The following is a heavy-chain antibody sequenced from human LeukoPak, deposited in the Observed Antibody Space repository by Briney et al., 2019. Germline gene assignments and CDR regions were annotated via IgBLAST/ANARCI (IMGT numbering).Heavy chain of an antibody. V-gene: IGHV3-23*01. J-gene: IGHJ5*02. CDR3: AKESGAAVAGRNWFDP. CDR2: ISGSGGST. CDR1: GFTFSSYA. D-gene: IGHD6-19*01. Sequence: GGSLRLSCAASGFTFSSYAMSWVRQAPGKGLEWVPAISGSGGSTYYADSVKGRFTISRDNSKNTLYLQMNSLRAEDTAVYYCAKESGAAVAGRNWFDPWGQGTLVTVSS.